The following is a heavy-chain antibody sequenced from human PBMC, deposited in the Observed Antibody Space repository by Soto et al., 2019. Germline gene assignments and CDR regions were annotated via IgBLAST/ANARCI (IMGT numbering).Heavy chain of an antibody. CDR1: GFSLSTSGMC. V-gene: IGHV2-70*01. CDR2: IDWDDDK. Sequence: SGPTLVNPTQPLTLTCTFSGFSLSTSGMCVSWIRQPPGKALEWLALIDWDDDKYYSTSLKTRLTISKDTSKNQVVLTMTNMDPVDTATYYCARGSYDSSGYLFDYWGQGTLVTVSS. D-gene: IGHD3-22*01. J-gene: IGHJ4*02. CDR3: ARGSYDSSGYLFDY.